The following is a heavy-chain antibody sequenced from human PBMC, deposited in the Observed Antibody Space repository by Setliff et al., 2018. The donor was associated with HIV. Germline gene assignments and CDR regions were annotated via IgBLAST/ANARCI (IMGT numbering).Heavy chain of an antibody. CDR2: INAGNGNT. CDR3: ARGQGPLPVDP. CDR1: GGTLNSET. Sequence: ASVKVSCKASGGTLNSETLSWVRQAPGQRLEWMGWINAGNGNTKCSQKFQGRVTITRDTSASTAYMELSSLRSEDTAVYYCARGQGPLPVDPWGQGTLVTVSS. V-gene: IGHV1-3*01. J-gene: IGHJ5*02.